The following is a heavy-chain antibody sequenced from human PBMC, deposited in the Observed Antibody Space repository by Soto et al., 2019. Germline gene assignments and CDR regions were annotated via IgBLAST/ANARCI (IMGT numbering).Heavy chain of an antibody. Sequence: QVQLVQSGAEEKKPGASVKVSCKASGYTFTTYAMHWVRQAPGQRLEWMGWINAGNGNTKYSQKFQGRVTITRDTSASTAYMELSSMRSEDTAVYYCARAVAVPADFDYWGQGTLVTVSS. CDR3: ARAVAVPADFDY. D-gene: IGHD6-19*01. CDR1: GYTFTTYA. J-gene: IGHJ4*02. CDR2: INAGNGNT. V-gene: IGHV1-3*05.